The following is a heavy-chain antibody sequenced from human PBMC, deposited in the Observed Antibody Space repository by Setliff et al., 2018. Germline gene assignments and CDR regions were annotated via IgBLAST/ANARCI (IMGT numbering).Heavy chain of an antibody. J-gene: IGHJ4*02. D-gene: IGHD3-22*01. V-gene: IGHV4-39*07. CDR2: IYYRGST. CDR1: GGSISSSGYY. CDR3: ARGDSSGYYYILFDF. Sequence: SETLSLTCTVSGGSISSSGYYWGWIRQPPGKGLEWIGSIYYRGSTYYNPSLKSRVTMSVDASKNQFSLKLSSVTAADTAAYYCARGDSSGYYYILFDFWGQGTLVTLS.